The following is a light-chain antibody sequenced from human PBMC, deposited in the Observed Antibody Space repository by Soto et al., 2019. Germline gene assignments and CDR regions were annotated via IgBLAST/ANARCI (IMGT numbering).Light chain of an antibody. CDR2: AAS. Sequence: DIQMTQSPSSLSASVGDRVTITCRASQGISHFLAWYQQKPGKVPKLLIYAASSLQSGVPSRFSGSGSGTEFTLTIASLQPDDFAIYYCQQYETFSGTFGPGTKVDIK. CDR3: QQYETFSGT. V-gene: IGKV1-16*01. J-gene: IGKJ1*01. CDR1: QGISHF.